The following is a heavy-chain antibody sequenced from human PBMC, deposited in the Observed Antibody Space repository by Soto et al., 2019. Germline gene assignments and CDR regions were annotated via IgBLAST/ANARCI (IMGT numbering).Heavy chain of an antibody. J-gene: IGHJ6*02. CDR1: GFTFSSYG. D-gene: IGHD3-10*01. CDR2: ISYDGSNK. CDR3: AKDFLSMVRGVIPDSYYYYYGMDV. Sequence: GESLKISCAASGFTFSSYGMHWVRKAPGKGLEWVAVISYDGSNKYYADSVKGRFTISRDNSKNTLYLQMNSLRAEDTAVYYCAKDFLSMVRGVIPDSYYYYYGMDVWGQGTTVTVSS. V-gene: IGHV3-30*18.